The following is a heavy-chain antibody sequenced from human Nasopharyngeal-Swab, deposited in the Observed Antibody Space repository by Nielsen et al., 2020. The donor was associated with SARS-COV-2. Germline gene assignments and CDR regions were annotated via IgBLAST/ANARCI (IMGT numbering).Heavy chain of an antibody. D-gene: IGHD5-24*01. V-gene: IGHV4-30-4*01. J-gene: IGHJ4*02. CDR2: IYYRGTT. Sequence: LPCTVPGGSISSRDFYWSWVRQPPGKGLEWIGYIYYRGTTDYNPSLKSRVSLSVDPSKNEFSLNLMSMTASDTATYYCARVRDNGYYFDSWGQGMQVTVSS. CDR3: ARVRDNGYYFDS. CDR1: GGSISSRDFY.